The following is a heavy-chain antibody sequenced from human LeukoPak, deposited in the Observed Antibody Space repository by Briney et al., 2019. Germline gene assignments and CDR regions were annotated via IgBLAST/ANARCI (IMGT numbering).Heavy chain of an antibody. CDR1: GYTFSNYY. CDR2: INPSGGST. Sequence: ASVKVSCKASGYTFSNYYMHWVRQAPGQGLEWMGIINPSGGSTTYAQKFQGRVTMTRDTSTSTVYMELSSLRSEDTAVCYCARSKLRLDPWGQGTLVTVSS. V-gene: IGHV1-46*01. CDR3: ARSKLRLDP. J-gene: IGHJ5*02.